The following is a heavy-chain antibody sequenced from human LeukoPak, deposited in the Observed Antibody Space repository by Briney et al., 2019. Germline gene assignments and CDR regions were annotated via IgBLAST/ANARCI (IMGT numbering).Heavy chain of an antibody. J-gene: IGHJ6*02. V-gene: IGHV1-18*01. CDR1: GYTFTSYG. Sequence: ASVKVSCKASGYTFTSYGISWVRQAPGQGLEWMGWISAYNGNTNYAQKLQGRVTMTTDTSTSTAYMELRSLRSDDTAVYYCARIVRDIVVVVAATLSLRGYYYGMDVWGQGTTVTVSS. CDR3: ARIVRDIVVVVAATLSLRGYYYGMDV. D-gene: IGHD2-15*01. CDR2: ISAYNGNT.